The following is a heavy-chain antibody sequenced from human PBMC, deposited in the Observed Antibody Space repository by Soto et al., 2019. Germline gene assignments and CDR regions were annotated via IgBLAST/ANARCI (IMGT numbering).Heavy chain of an antibody. D-gene: IGHD3-10*01. V-gene: IGHV3-23*01. Sequence: PGGSLRLSFAPSGCTFSSFAMSWVRPAPGKGLEWVSAISGRGGSTYYADSVKGRFTISRDNSKNTLYLQMNSLRAEDTAVYYCAIIKTHTYYYGSVRSQNYYGLDVWRQGT. CDR2: ISGRGGST. CDR1: GCTFSSFA. CDR3: AIIKTHTYYYGSVRSQNYYGLDV. J-gene: IGHJ6*02.